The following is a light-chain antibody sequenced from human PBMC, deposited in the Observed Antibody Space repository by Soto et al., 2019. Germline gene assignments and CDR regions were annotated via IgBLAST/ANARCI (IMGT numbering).Light chain of an antibody. CDR2: EGH. J-gene: IGLJ1*01. V-gene: IGLV2-23*01. CDR3: CLYVGATTYV. Sequence: QSALAQPASVSGSPGQSITISCTGASGYVGTYSLVSWYQQHPGKAPKVVIYEGHKRPSGVPDRFSGSTSVNTASPTISGLQTDGEADYYCCLYVGATTYVFGTGTKLTVL. CDR1: SGYVGTYSL.